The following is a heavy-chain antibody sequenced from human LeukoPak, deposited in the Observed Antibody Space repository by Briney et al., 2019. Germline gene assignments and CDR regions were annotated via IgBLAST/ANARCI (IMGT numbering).Heavy chain of an antibody. D-gene: IGHD4-23*01. CDR3: AQASGGDAFDI. CDR1: GGSISSGDYY. J-gene: IGHJ3*02. V-gene: IGHV4-30-4*08. Sequence: SETLSLTCTVSGGSISSGDYYWSWIRQPPGKGLEWIGYIYYSGSTYYNPSLNSRVTISVDTSKNQFSLKLSSVTAADTAVYYCAQASGGDAFDIWGQGTMVTVSS. CDR2: IYYSGST.